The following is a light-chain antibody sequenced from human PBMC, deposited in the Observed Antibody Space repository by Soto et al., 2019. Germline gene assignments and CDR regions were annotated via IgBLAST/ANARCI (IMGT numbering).Light chain of an antibody. CDR3: YSYAGTSTYV. V-gene: IGLV2-23*02. CDR2: EVN. Sequence: QSALTQPASVAGSPGQSITISCTGTSSDVGTYNLVSWYQQLPDKAPKLIIHEVNKRPSGVSTRFSGSKSGNTAYLTISGLQADDDAHYHCYSYAGTSTYVFGTGTKVTVL. CDR1: SSDVGTYNL. J-gene: IGLJ1*01.